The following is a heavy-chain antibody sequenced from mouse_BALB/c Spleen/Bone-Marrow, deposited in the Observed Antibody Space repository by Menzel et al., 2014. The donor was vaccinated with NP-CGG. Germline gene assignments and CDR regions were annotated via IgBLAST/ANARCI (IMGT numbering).Heavy chain of an antibody. Sequence: SGAEVVKPGASVKVSCKASGYTFTNYWMQWVKQRPGQGLEWIGEIEPSDSCTNYNQDFKGKATLTVDKSSSTAYMQLSSLTSEDSAVYYCARGRTTVVSDYWGQGTSLTVSS. V-gene: IGHV1-69*02. CDR3: ARGRTTVVSDY. J-gene: IGHJ2*02. CDR2: IEPSDSCT. CDR1: GYTFTNYW. D-gene: IGHD1-1*01.